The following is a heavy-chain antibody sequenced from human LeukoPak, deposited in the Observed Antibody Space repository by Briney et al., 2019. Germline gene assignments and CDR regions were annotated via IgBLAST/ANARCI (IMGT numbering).Heavy chain of an antibody. J-gene: IGHJ4*02. D-gene: IGHD3-22*01. CDR1: GGSISSYY. Sequence: SETLSLTCTVSGGSISSYYWSWIRQPPGKGLEWIGHIYYSGSTNYNPSLKSRVTISVDTSKNQFSLKLSSVTAADTAVYYRARYYDSSGYYYDYWGQGTLVTVSS. V-gene: IGHV4-59*01. CDR2: IYYSGST. CDR3: ARYYDSSGYYYDY.